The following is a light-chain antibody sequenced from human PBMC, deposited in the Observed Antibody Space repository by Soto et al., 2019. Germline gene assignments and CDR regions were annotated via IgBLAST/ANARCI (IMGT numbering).Light chain of an antibody. J-gene: IGKJ4*01. V-gene: IGKV3-15*01. CDR3: QQYNSWPLT. CDR2: GAS. CDR1: QTIGNN. Sequence: EIMLAQSPAPLSVSPGERVTLSCRATQTIGNNLAWYLQRPGQAPRLLMYGASTRATDIPARFSGSGSGTEFTLTITGLQSEDFAVYYCQQYNSWPLTFGGGTKVDIK.